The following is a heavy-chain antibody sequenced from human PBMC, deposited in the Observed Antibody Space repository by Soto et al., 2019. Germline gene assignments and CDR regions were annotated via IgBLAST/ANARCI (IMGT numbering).Heavy chain of an antibody. J-gene: IGHJ6*03. Sequence: VQLVQSGAEVKEPGASVKVSCKTSGDTFNDYYIHWVRQAPGRGLEWMGWINPNGGFTNYAQKFQGWVTMTRDTSIRTVYMELSSLRSDDTAVYYCARESGGATATLDYYYFYMDVWGKGTTVTVSS. D-gene: IGHD5-12*01. CDR3: ARESGGATATLDYYYFYMDV. CDR2: INPNGGFT. CDR1: GDTFNDYY. V-gene: IGHV1-2*04.